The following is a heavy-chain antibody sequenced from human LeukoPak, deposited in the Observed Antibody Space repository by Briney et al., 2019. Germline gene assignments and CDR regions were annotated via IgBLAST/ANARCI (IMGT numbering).Heavy chain of an antibody. CDR1: GGTFSSYA. J-gene: IGHJ6*02. V-gene: IGHV1-69*04. Sequence: SVKVSCKASGGTFSSYAISWVRQAPGQGLKWMGRIIPILGIANYAQKFQGRVTITADKSTSTAYMELSSLRSEDTAVYYCASGEYYYGSGSYHENYYYYYGMDVWGQGTTVTVSS. CDR3: ASGEYYYGSGSYHENYYYYYGMDV. CDR2: IIPILGIA. D-gene: IGHD3-10*01.